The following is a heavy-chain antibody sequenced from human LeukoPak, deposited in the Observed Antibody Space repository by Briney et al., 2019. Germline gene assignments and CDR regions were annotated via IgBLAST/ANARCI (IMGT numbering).Heavy chain of an antibody. D-gene: IGHD2-21*01. CDR1: GFTFSSYA. Sequence: GGSLRLSCASSGFTFSSYAMSWVRQAPGKGLEWVSAISGSGGSTYYADSVKGRFTISRDNSKNTLYLQMNSLRAEDTAVYYCAKVYCGGDCYGDGGPPQKYYFDYWGQGTLVTVSS. J-gene: IGHJ4*02. V-gene: IGHV3-23*01. CDR3: AKVYCGGDCYGDGGPPQKYYFDY. CDR2: ISGSGGST.